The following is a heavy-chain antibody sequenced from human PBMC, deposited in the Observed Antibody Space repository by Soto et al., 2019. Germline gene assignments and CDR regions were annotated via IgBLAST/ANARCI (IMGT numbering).Heavy chain of an antibody. D-gene: IGHD3-16*01. CDR2: ILPVFGTT. CDR1: GGLFSSYA. Sequence: SVKVSCKDPGGLFSSYAISWVRQAPGQGLEWMGGILPVFGTTNYAQKCQGRVTITADESTNTAYMELSSLRSDDTAMYYCARGGGPYVWFNEFWGQGTQVTVSS. CDR3: ARGGGPYVWFNEF. V-gene: IGHV1-69*13. J-gene: IGHJ4*02.